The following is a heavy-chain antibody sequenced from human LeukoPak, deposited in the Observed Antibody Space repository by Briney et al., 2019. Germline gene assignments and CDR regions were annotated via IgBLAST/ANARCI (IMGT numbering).Heavy chain of an antibody. CDR3: ARVSEARHYFDY. J-gene: IGHJ4*02. Sequence: PGGSLRLSCAASGFTFSSYAMHWVRQAPGKGLEWVAVISYDGSNKYYADSVKGRFTISRDNSKNTLYLQMNSLRAEDTAVYYCARVSEARHYFDYWGQGTLVTVSS. V-gene: IGHV3-30-3*01. CDR2: ISYDGSNK. CDR1: GFTFSSYA. D-gene: IGHD5-12*01.